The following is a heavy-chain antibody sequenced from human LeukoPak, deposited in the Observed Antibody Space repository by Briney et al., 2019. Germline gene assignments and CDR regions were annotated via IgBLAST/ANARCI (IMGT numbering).Heavy chain of an antibody. CDR1: EFTFSTYG. Sequence: GGSLRLSCAASEFTFSTYGTHWLRQAPGKGLEWVAVIRYDGSSELYADSVKGRFIISRDNSKNTLYLQMNSLRAEDTAVYYCARYCSGGSCYAGLIWGQGTLVTVSS. J-gene: IGHJ4*02. D-gene: IGHD2-15*01. CDR3: ARYCSGGSCYAGLI. CDR2: IRYDGSSE. V-gene: IGHV3-33*01.